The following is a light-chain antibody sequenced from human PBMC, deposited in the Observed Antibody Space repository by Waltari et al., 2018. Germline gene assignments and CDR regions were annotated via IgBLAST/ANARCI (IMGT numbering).Light chain of an antibody. CDR2: GTG. CDR3: QSYDSSLSGWV. Sequence: QSVLTQPPSVSEAPGQRVTISCTGSSSNIGAGYDVHWYQQLPGTAPKLLIYGTGTRPSGVPARFSGSKSGTSASLAITGLQAEDEADYYCQSYDSSLSGWVFGGGTKLTVL. V-gene: IGLV1-40*01. CDR1: SSNIGAGYD. J-gene: IGLJ3*02.